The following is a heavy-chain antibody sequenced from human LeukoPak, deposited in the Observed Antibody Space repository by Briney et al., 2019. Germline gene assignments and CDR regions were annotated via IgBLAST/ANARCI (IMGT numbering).Heavy chain of an antibody. CDR2: ISGSGGST. CDR3: AKEPPSIAARRSQFDY. Sequence: PGGSLSSSCAASGFTFRSNARSWVPQAPGKGWEWFSAISGSGGSTYYADSVKGRFTISRDNSKNTLYLQMNSLRAEDTAVYYCAKEPPSIAARRSQFDYWGQGTLVAVSS. D-gene: IGHD6-6*01. V-gene: IGHV3-23*01. CDR1: GFTFRSNA. J-gene: IGHJ4*02.